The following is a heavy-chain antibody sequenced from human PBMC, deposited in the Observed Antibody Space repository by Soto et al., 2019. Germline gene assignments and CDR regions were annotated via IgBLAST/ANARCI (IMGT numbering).Heavy chain of an antibody. Sequence: QVHLVKSGAEVKKPGASVKVSCKASGYSFTTFGLSWVRQEPGQGLEWMGWIRTYNVNTDYAQKFLGRGTLATETSTTTAYMELGGLKSDYTGVYDCVIDGGYQGSGFDYWGQGTLVTVSS. V-gene: IGHV1-18*04. CDR1: GYSFTTFG. D-gene: IGHD3-10*01. J-gene: IGHJ4*02. CDR2: IRTYNVNT. CDR3: VIDGGYQGSGFDY.